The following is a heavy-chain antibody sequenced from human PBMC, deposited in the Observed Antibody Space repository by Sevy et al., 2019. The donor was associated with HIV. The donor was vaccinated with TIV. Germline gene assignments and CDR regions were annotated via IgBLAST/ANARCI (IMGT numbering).Heavy chain of an antibody. D-gene: IGHD3-3*01. V-gene: IGHV3-30*03. CDR2: ISYDGSKK. CDR1: GVTFSSYG. J-gene: IGHJ6*02. CDR3: AHSSGLYGYYYGMDV. Sequence: GGSLRLSCAASGVTFSSYGIHWVRQAPGKGLEWAAVISYDGSKKNHAESMKGRFTISRDNSKNTLYLEMSSLRPEDTAVYYCAHSSGLYGYYYGMDVWGQGTTVTVSS.